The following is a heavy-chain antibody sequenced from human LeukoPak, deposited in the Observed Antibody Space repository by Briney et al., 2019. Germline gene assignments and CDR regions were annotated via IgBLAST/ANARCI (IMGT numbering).Heavy chain of an antibody. CDR2: ISSSGSTI. V-gene: IGHV3-48*03. CDR3: ARESTGGTLT. CDR1: GFTFSSYE. J-gene: IGHJ5*02. Sequence: PGGSLRLSCAASGFTFSSYEMNWVRQAPGKGLEWVSYISSSGSTIYYADSVKGRFTISRDNAKNSLYLQMNSLRAEDTAVYYCARESTGGTLTWGQGTLVTVSS. D-gene: IGHD2-15*01.